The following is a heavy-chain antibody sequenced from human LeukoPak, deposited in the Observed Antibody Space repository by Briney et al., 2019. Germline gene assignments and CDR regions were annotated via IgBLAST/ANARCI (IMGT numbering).Heavy chain of an antibody. V-gene: IGHV3-23*01. CDR2: IRNSGAVT. CDR3: VKGGRICSSSTCRVDY. D-gene: IGHD2-2*01. J-gene: IGHJ4*02. CDR1: GFSFRSHA. Sequence: PGVSLTLSCAACGFSFRSHAMSRVRQAPGTALEWVSVIRNSGAVTHYADSVEGRFTISRDKSNNMLYLQIDNLSAEDTAIYYCVKGGRICSSSTCRVDYWGQGTLVTVSP.